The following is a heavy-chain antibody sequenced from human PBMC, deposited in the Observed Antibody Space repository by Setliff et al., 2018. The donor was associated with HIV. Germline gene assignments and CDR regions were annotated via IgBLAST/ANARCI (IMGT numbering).Heavy chain of an antibody. V-gene: IGHV1-18*01. Sequence: ASVKVSCKASGYTFTSYGISWVRQAPGQGLEWMGWINPNSGGTNYAQMFQGRVTMTRDTSTSTVYMELRSLRSEDTAVYYCARVQTVIPPSFDHWGQGTLVTVSS. CDR2: INPNSGGT. D-gene: IGHD3-16*02. J-gene: IGHJ4*02. CDR3: ARVQTVIPPSFDH. CDR1: GYTFTSYG.